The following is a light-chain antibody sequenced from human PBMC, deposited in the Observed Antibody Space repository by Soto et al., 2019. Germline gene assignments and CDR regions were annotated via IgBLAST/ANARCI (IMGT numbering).Light chain of an antibody. J-gene: IGKJ5*01. CDR1: QDISNY. Sequence: DIQMTQSPSSLSASVGDRVTITCQASQDISNYLNWYQQKPGKAPKLLIYDASNLETGVPSRFSGSGSGTDFTLTISSLQPEDFATYYCQQSYSTPVTFGQRTRLEI. CDR2: DAS. CDR3: QQSYSTPVT. V-gene: IGKV1-39*01.